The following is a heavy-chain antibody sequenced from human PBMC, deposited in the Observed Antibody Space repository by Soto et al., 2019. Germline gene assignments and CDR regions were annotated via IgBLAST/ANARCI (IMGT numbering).Heavy chain of an antibody. CDR2: TYYRSKWYS. CDR3: ARGSWDDVSGHYYMDV. Sequence: PSQTLSLTCDISGDSVSSNSAAWNWIRQTPSRGLEWLGRTYYRSKWYSNYAISVKSRVTVNPDTFKNQFSLQLNSVTPEDTAVYYCARGSWDDVSGHYYMDVWGQGTTVTVSS. CDR1: GDSVSSNSAA. V-gene: IGHV6-1*01. D-gene: IGHD1-1*01. J-gene: IGHJ6*03.